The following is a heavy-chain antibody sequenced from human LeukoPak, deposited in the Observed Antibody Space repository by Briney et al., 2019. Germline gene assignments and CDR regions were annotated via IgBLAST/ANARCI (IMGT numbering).Heavy chain of an antibody. D-gene: IGHD3-22*01. J-gene: IGHJ6*03. Sequence: NPGGSLRLSCAASGFSFSSYSMNWVRQAPGKGLEWVSSISNSSSHIYYADSVKGRFIIFKDYDKHSPYKQINSLGAEDPAVYYCHSHDSRGYCCYYMDVWGKGTTVTVSS. CDR3: HSHDSRGYCCYYMDV. CDR2: ISNSSSHI. CDR1: GFSFSSYS. V-gene: IGHV3-21*01.